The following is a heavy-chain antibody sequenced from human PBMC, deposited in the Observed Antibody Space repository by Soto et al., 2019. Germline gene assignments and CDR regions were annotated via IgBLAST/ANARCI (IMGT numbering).Heavy chain of an antibody. V-gene: IGHV3-30*18. CDR1: GFTFSSYG. Sequence: GGSLRLSCAASGFTFSSYGMHWVRQAPGKGLEWVAVISYDGSNKYYADSVKGRFTISRDNSKNTLYLQMNSLRAEDTAVYYCAKDSLRFTSEYYYYGMDVWGQGTTVTVSS. J-gene: IGHJ6*02. CDR2: ISYDGSNK. D-gene: IGHD3-3*01. CDR3: AKDSLRFTSEYYYYGMDV.